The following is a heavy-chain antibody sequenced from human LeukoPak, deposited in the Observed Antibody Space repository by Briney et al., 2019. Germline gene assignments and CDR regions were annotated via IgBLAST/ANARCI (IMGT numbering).Heavy chain of an antibody. CDR3: ARVTPGGVGSFDY. J-gene: IGHJ4*02. V-gene: IGHV3-7*01. CDR2: INQAGCEK. D-gene: IGHD3-10*01. Sequence: GGSLRLSCAASGFTFSRYWMSWVRQAPGKGLEWVADINQAGCEKFYVDSVKGRFTISRDNAKISLYLQMNSLRAEDTAVYYCARVTPGGVGSFDYWGQGTLVTVSS. CDR1: GFTFSRYW.